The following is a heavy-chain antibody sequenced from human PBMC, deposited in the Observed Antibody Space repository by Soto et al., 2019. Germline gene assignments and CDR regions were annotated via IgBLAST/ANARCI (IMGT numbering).Heavy chain of an antibody. Sequence: QVQLVQSGAEVKKPGASVKVSCKASGYTFTSYDINWVRQATGQVLEWMGWMNPNSGNTGYAQKFQGRVTMTRNTSISTAYMELSSLRSEDTAVYYCARVSMAPGYYYYMDVWGKGTTVTVSS. CDR2: MNPNSGNT. J-gene: IGHJ6*03. D-gene: IGHD3-10*01. CDR3: ARVSMAPGYYYYMDV. V-gene: IGHV1-8*01. CDR1: GYTFTSYD.